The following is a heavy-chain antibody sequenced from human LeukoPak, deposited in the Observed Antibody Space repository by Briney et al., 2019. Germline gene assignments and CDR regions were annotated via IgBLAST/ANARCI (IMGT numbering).Heavy chain of an antibody. CDR3: ARVIRGCSGGSCYSVNHLRRYYFDY. J-gene: IGHJ4*02. CDR2: IYYSGST. D-gene: IGHD2-15*01. Sequence: SETLSLTCTVSGGSISSYYWSWIRQPPGKGLGWIGYIYYSGSTNYNPSLKSRVTISVDTSKNQFSLKLSSVTAADTAVYYCARVIRGCSGGSCYSVNHLRRYYFDYWGQGTLVTVSS. CDR1: GGSISSYY. V-gene: IGHV4-59*01.